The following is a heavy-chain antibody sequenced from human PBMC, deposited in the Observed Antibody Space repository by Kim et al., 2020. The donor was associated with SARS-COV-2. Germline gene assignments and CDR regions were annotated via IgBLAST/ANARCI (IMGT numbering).Heavy chain of an antibody. V-gene: IGHV4-39*01. J-gene: IGHJ5*02. CDR1: GGSISSSSYY. D-gene: IGHD6-19*01. CDR3: ARQGSTYSSGDGWFDP. Sequence: SETLSLTCTVSGGSISSSSYYWGWIRQPPGKGLEWIGSIYYSGSTYYNPSLKSRVTISVDTSKNQFSLKLSSVTAADTAVYYCARQGSTYSSGDGWFDPWGQGTLVTVSS. CDR2: IYYSGST.